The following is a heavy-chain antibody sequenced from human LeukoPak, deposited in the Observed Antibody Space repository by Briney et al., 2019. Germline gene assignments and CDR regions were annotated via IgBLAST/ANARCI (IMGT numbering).Heavy chain of an antibody. CDR2: IYYSGDT. V-gene: IGHV4-59*01. Sequence: SETLPLTCTVSDGAIAGYSWSWIRQAPGKGLEWIGYIYYSGDTNYNPSLKSRVSVSVDTSKKQFSLNLRSVTAADTAVYYCVRGPYGSSISNWFDPWGQGILVAVSS. CDR3: VRGPYGSSISNWFDP. D-gene: IGHD3-10*01. CDR1: DGAIAGYS. J-gene: IGHJ5*02.